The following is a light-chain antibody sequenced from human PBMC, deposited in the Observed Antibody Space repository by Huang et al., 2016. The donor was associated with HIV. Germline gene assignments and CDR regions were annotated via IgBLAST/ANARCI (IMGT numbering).Light chain of an antibody. V-gene: IGKV1-33*01. CDR1: QDINNY. CDR2: DAS. Sequence: DIQMTQSPSSLSASVVDRVTITCQDSQDINNYLNWYQQRQGRAPKLLIYDASNLDTGVPSRFSGSGSGTDFTFTINSLQPEDVATYYCQHYNGYPLTFGQGTR. CDR3: QHYNGYPLT. J-gene: IGKJ5*01.